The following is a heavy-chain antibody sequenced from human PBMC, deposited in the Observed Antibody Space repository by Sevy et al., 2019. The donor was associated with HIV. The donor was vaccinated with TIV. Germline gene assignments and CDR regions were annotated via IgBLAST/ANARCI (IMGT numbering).Heavy chain of an antibody. CDR2: IYYNGHI. D-gene: IGHD6-25*01. V-gene: IGHV4-59*08. J-gene: IGHJ4*02. Sequence: SGTLSLTCTVSGCSITSLYWNWIRQPPGKGLEWISNIYYNGHIKYNASPKSRVTLSLDTSKNQVSLRLSSVTAADTAMYYCAGENAWGSGYSWGQGTLVTVSS. CDR3: AGENAWGSGYS. CDR1: GCSITSLY.